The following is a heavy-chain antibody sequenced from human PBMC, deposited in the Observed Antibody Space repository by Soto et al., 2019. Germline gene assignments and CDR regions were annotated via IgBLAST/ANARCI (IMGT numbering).Heavy chain of an antibody. CDR2: ISYDGTNK. D-gene: IGHD4-17*01. J-gene: IGHJ4*02. CDR1: GFTFSSHG. V-gene: IGHV3-30*18. CDR3: AEGTGYGDYASHY. Sequence: QVQLVESGGGVVQPGRSLRLSCAASGFTFSSHGMHWVRQAPGKGLEWVATISYDGTNKYYTDSMKGRFTISRDNSKNTLYLQMSSLRPEDTAVYYCAEGTGYGDYASHYWGQGTLVTVSS.